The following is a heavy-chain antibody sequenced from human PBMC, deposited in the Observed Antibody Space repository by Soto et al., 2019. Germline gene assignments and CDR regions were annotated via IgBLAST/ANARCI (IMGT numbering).Heavy chain of an antibody. CDR3: AKGVPGIAVAGTGYFQH. J-gene: IGHJ1*01. CDR2: ISGSGGST. CDR1: GVTFSSYA. D-gene: IGHD6-19*01. Sequence: PGLSQRLSYAAAGVTFSSYAMTCVRQAPGKGLEWVSAISGSGGSTYYADSVKGRFTISRDNSKNTLYLQMNSLRAEDTAVYYCAKGVPGIAVAGTGYFQHWGQGTLVTVSS. V-gene: IGHV3-23*01.